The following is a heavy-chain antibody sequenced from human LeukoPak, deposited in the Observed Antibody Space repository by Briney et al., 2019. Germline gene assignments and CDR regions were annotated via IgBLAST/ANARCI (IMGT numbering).Heavy chain of an antibody. CDR1: GFTFSPYW. D-gene: IGHD5-18*01. Sequence: GGSLRLSCAASGFTFSPYWMLWVRQAPGKGLVWVSRINPDGTSTGYADSAKGRFTISGDNAKNTLYLQMDSLRAEDTAVYYCAIRRGYTYVDDYWGQGTLVTVSS. V-gene: IGHV3-74*01. CDR3: AIRRGYTYVDDY. CDR2: INPDGTST. J-gene: IGHJ4*02.